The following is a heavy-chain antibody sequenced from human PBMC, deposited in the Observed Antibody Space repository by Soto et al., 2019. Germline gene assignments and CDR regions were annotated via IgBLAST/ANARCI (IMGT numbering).Heavy chain of an antibody. CDR2: ISGSGGST. J-gene: IGHJ4*02. V-gene: IGHV3-23*01. Sequence: EVQLLESGGGLVQPGGSLRLSCAASGFTFSSYGMSWVRQAPGKGLEWVSGISGSGGSTYYADSVKGRFTISRDNPKNTLDLQMNSRRAEDTAVYYCAKEGRYSSSRGYFDYWGQGPLVTVSS. D-gene: IGHD6-13*01. CDR1: GFTFSSYG. CDR3: AKEGRYSSSRGYFDY.